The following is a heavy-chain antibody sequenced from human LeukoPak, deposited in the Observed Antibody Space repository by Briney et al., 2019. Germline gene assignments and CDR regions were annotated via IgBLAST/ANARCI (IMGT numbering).Heavy chain of an antibody. D-gene: IGHD3-16*02. Sequence: SQTLSLTCAVSGGSISSGGYYWSWIRQHPGKGLEWIGYIYYSGSTYYNPSLKSRVTISVDTSKNQFSLKLSSVTAADTAVYYCARDRMITFGGVIVSDWGQGTLDTVSS. J-gene: IGHJ4*02. CDR3: ARDRMITFGGVIVSD. V-gene: IGHV4-31*11. CDR1: GGSISSGGYY. CDR2: IYYSGST.